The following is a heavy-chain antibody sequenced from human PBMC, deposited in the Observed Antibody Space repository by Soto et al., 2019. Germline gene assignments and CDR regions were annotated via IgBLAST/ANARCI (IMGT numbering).Heavy chain of an antibody. J-gene: IGHJ4*02. CDR3: ARTPDH. D-gene: IGHD2-15*01. Sequence: QVQLQESGPGLVKPSQTLSLTCTVSGGSISSGGYHWSWIRQHPGKGLEWFGYISYSGSTYYNTSLKSRVTISVDTSKNQFSLKLSSVTAADTAVYYCARTPDHWGQGTLVTVSS. CDR1: GGSISSGGYH. CDR2: ISYSGST. V-gene: IGHV4-31*03.